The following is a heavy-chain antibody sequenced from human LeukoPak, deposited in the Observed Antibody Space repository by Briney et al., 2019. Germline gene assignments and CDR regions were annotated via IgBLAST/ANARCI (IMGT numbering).Heavy chain of an antibody. V-gene: IGHV3-30-3*01. CDR3: ARDPVYYDSSGYSASAFDI. Sequence: GGSLRLSCAASGFTFSSNAMHWVRQAPGKGLEWVAVISYDGSNKYYADSVKGRFTISRDNSKNTLYLQMNSLRAEDTAVYYCARDPVYYDSSGYSASAFDIWGQGTMVTVSS. J-gene: IGHJ3*02. CDR1: GFTFSSNA. CDR2: ISYDGSNK. D-gene: IGHD3-22*01.